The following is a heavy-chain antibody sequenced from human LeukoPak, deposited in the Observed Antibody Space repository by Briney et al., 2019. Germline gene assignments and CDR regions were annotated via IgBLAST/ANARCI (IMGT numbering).Heavy chain of an antibody. V-gene: IGHV3-9*01. D-gene: IGHD6-13*01. CDR3: AKDFSIDGYSSWVFDY. Sequence: PGRSLRLSCAASGFTFDDYAMHWVRHAPGKGLEWVSGISWNSGSIGYADSVKGRFTISRDNAKNSLYLQMNSLRAEDTALYYCAKDFSIDGYSSWVFDYWGQGTLVTVSS. CDR2: ISWNSGSI. J-gene: IGHJ4*02. CDR1: GFTFDDYA.